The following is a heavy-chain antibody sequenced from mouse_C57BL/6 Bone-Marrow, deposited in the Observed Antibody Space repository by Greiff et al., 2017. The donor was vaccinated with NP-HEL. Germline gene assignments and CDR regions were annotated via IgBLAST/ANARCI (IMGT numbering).Heavy chain of an antibody. Sequence: EVKLMESGGGLVKPGGSPKLSCAASGFTFSSYAMSWVRQTPEKRLEWVATISDGGSYTYYPDNVKGRFTISRDNAKNNLYLQMSHLKSEDTAMYYCARVWDAGWFAYWGQGTLVTVSA. CDR1: GFTFSSYA. CDR3: ARVWDAGWFAY. D-gene: IGHD4-1*01. V-gene: IGHV5-4*03. J-gene: IGHJ3*01. CDR2: ISDGGSYT.